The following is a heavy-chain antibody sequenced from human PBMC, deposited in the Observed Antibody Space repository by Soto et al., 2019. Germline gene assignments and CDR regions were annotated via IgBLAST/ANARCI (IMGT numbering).Heavy chain of an antibody. J-gene: IGHJ6*02. Sequence: QVQLVQSGAEVQTPGASVKVSCKASGYTFATFDINWVRQAAGQGLEWMGWMSPSRADTGYAQKFQGSVTMTRDTSIYTAYMALCSLTSEDTAIYYFARRLYSGISLCVQGTTVPVSS. V-gene: IGHV1-8*02. CDR1: GYTFATFD. D-gene: IGHD2-21*01. CDR2: MSPSRADT. CDR3: ARRLYSGISL.